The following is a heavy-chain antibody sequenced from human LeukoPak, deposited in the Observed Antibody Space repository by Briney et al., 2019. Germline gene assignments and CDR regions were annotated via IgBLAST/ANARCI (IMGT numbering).Heavy chain of an antibody. CDR1: GDSISRSTYY. V-gene: IGHV4-39*02. CDR3: ARSSGTGTFSY. D-gene: IGHD6-25*01. Sequence: PSETLSLTCTVSGDSISRSTYYWAWIRQPPGKGLEWIGSAYYGRSPYFNPSLESRATISVDTSKNHFPLKMSSATAADTAVYYCARSSGTGTFSYWGQGTLVTVSS. J-gene: IGHJ4*02. CDR2: AYYGRSP.